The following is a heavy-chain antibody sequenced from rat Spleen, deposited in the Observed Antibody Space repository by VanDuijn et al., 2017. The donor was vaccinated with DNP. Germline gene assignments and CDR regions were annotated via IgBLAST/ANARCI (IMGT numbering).Heavy chain of an antibody. CDR1: GYTFSSYY. J-gene: IGHJ3*01. D-gene: IGHD1-12*01. CDR3: ARFRAHYYAMDA. V-gene: IGHV1-43*01. Sequence: QVQLQQSGAELAKPGSSVKISCKASGYTFSSYYITWIKQTTGQGLEYIGYINAGSGGTNYNEKFKGKATLTVDKSSRTAFMQLSSLTPDDSAVYYCARFRAHYYAMDAWGQGTLVTVSS. CDR2: INAGSGGT.